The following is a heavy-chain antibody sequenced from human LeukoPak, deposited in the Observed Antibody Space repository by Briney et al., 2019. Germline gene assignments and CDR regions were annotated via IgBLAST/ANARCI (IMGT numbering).Heavy chain of an antibody. V-gene: IGHV1-2*02. J-gene: IGHJ4*02. D-gene: IGHD6-6*01. CDR1: GYTFTGYY. CDR3: ARRSIAALRFDY. Sequence: GASVKVSCKASGYTFTGYYMHWVRQPPAQGLAWMGWINPNSGGTNYAQKFQGRVTMTRDTSISTAYMELSRLRSNDTAVYYCARRSIAALRFDYWGQGTLVTVSS. CDR2: INPNSGGT.